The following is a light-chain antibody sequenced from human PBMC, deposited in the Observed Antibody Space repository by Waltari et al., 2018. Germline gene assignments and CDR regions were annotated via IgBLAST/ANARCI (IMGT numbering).Light chain of an antibody. CDR3: SAWDDSLNAYV. Sequence: QSVLPQPPSASGGPGQRVTISCSGSSSSIGSNTVIWYQQLPGTAPNRLIYRDNARPSGAPDRCSGSKSGTSASLAISGLQADDEADYYCSAWDDSLNAYVFGTGTKVSVL. J-gene: IGLJ1*01. V-gene: IGLV1-44*01. CDR2: RDN. CDR1: SSSIGSNT.